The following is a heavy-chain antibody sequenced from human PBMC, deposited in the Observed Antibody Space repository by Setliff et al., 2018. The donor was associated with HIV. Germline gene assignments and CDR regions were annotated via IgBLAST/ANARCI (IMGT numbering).Heavy chain of an antibody. J-gene: IGHJ4*02. CDR2: INPGDSDT. Sequence: GESLKISCKTSGYNFATYYITWVRQMPGKGLEWIGRINPGDSDTGYSPSFQGQVTISADKSISTTYLQWNSLKASDTAMYYCARRGFSYGYDYWGQGTLVTVS. D-gene: IGHD5-18*01. V-gene: IGHV5-51*01. CDR3: ARRGFSYGYDY. CDR1: GYNFATYY.